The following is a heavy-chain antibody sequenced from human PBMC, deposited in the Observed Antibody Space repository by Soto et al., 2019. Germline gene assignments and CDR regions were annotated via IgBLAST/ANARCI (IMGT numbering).Heavy chain of an antibody. V-gene: IGHV1-18*01. CDR2: ISAYNGNT. Sequence: ASVKVSCKASGYTFTTYGISWVRQAPGQGLEWMGWISAYNGNTNYAQKVQGRVTMTTDTSTSTAYMELRSLRSDDTAMYYCARDYSSSWYGWFNPWGQGTLVTVSS. CDR1: GYTFTTYG. J-gene: IGHJ5*02. D-gene: IGHD6-13*01. CDR3: ARDYSSSWYGWFNP.